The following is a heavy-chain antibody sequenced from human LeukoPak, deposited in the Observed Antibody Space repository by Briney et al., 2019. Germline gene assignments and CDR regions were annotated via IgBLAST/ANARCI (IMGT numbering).Heavy chain of an antibody. CDR3: ARDRPLYDSSGYCDY. CDR1: GYTFTSYY. Sequence: ASVKVSCKASGYTFTSYYMHWVRQAPGQGLEWMGIINPSGGSTSHAQKFQGRVTMTRDTSTSTVYMELSSLRSEDTAVYYCARDRPLYDSSGYCDYGGQGTLVTVSS. CDR2: INPSGGST. J-gene: IGHJ4*02. D-gene: IGHD3-22*01. V-gene: IGHV1-46*01.